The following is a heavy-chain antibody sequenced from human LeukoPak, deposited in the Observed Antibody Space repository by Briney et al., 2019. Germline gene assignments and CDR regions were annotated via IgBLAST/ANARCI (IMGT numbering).Heavy chain of an antibody. V-gene: IGHV5-10-1*01. J-gene: IGHJ4*02. CDR2: IDPSDSYT. D-gene: IGHD6-13*01. Sequence: GESLKISCKDSGYSFTSYWISWVRQMPGKGLEWMGRIDPSDSYTNYSPSFQGHVTISADKSITTAFLQWSSLQASDTAIYYCARARMIAAAGAFDIWGQGTLVTVSS. CDR1: GYSFTSYW. CDR3: ARARMIAAAGAFDI.